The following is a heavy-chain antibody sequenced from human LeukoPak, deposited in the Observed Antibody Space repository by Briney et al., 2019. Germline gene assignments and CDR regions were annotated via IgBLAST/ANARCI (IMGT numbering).Heavy chain of an antibody. CDR3: ARLGEDYYDSSGYIFDY. CDR2: IYYSGST. J-gene: IGHJ4*02. V-gene: IGHV4-59*08. D-gene: IGHD3-22*01. Sequence: PSETLSLTCTVSGGSISGYYWSWIRQPPGKGLEWIGYIYYSGSTNYNPSLKSRVTISVDTSKNQFSLKLSSVTAADTAVYYCARLGEDYYDSSGYIFDYWGQGTLVTVSS. CDR1: GGSISGYY.